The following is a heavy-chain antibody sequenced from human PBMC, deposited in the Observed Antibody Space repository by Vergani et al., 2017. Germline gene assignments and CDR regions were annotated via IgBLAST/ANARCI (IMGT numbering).Heavy chain of an antibody. Sequence: QVQLVQSGAEVKKPGASVKVSCKASGYTFTSYGISWVRQAPGQGLEWMGWISAYNGNTNYAQKLQGRVTMTTDTSTGTAYMELRSLRSDDTAVYYCARDPTKDSSGYFPTLPHDQSTDDAFDIWGQGTMVTVSS. CDR1: GYTFTSYG. D-gene: IGHD3-22*01. CDR3: ARDPTKDSSGYFPTLPHDQSTDDAFDI. CDR2: ISAYNGNT. J-gene: IGHJ3*02. V-gene: IGHV1-18*01.